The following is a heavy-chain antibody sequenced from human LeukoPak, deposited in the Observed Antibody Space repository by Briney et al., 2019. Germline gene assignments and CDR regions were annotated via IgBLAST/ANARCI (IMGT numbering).Heavy chain of an antibody. V-gene: IGHV3-23*01. CDR3: ARDVMAVAYDAFDI. D-gene: IGHD6-19*01. J-gene: IGHJ3*02. Sequence: PGGSLRLSCAASGFTFSSYAMSWVRQAPGKGLEWVSAISGTGSSTYSADAVKGRFTTSRDNAKNSLYLQMNSLRAEDTAVYYCARDVMAVAYDAFDIWGRGTTVTVSS. CDR2: ISGTGSST. CDR1: GFTFSSYA.